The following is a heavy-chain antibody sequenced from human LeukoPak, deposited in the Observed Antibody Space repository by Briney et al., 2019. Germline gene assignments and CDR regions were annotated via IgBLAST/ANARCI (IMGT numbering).Heavy chain of an antibody. J-gene: IGHJ4*02. CDR1: GFTFSRYS. Sequence: GGSLRLSCAASGFTFSRYSMNWVRQAPGKGLEWVSYISSSSSPIYYADSVKGRFTISRDNAKNSLYLQMNSLRAEDTAIYYCATYRQVLLPFESWGQGTLVTVSS. V-gene: IGHV3-48*01. CDR3: ATYRQVLLPFES. CDR2: ISSSSSPI. D-gene: IGHD2-8*02.